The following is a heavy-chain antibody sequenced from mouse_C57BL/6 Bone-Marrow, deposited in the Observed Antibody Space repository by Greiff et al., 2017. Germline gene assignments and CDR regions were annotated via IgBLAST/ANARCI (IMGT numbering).Heavy chain of an antibody. J-gene: IGHJ3*01. CDR2: SRNKANDYTT. D-gene: IGHD4-1*01. Sequence: EVMLVESGGGLVQSGRSLRLSCATSGFTFSDFYMEWVRQAPGKGLEWIAASRNKANDYTTEYSASVKGRFIVSRDTSQSILYLQMNALRAEDTAIYYCARGLGRAWFAYWGQGTLVTVSA. CDR1: GFTFSDFY. V-gene: IGHV7-1*01. CDR3: ARGLGRAWFAY.